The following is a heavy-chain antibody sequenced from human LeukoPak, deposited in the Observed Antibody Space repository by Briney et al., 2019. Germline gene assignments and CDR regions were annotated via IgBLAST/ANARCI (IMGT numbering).Heavy chain of an antibody. CDR3: ARGNRGEITIFGVVMSYYDYMDV. D-gene: IGHD3-3*01. V-gene: IGHV3-7*03. CDR1: GFTFSSYW. CDR2: IKQDGSEK. J-gene: IGHJ6*03. Sequence: GGSLRLSCAASGFTFSSYWMSWVRQAPGKGLEWVANIKQDGSEKYYVDSVKGRFTISRDNAKNSLYLQLNSLRAEDTAVYYCARGNRGEITIFGVVMSYYDYMDVWGKGTTVTVSS.